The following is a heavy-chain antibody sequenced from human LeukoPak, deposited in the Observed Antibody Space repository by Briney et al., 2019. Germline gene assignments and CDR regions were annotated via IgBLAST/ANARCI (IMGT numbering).Heavy chain of an antibody. V-gene: IGHV4-59*12. CDR2: IYYSGST. D-gene: IGHD6-13*01. CDR3: ARDAGYSSSWYDY. CDR1: GGSISSYY. J-gene: IGHJ4*01. Sequence: SETLSLTCTVSGGSISSYYWSWIRQPPGKGLEWIGYIYYSGSTNYNPSLKSRVTMSVDTSKNQFSLKLSSVTAADTAVYYCARDAGYSSSWYDYWGQGTLVTVSS.